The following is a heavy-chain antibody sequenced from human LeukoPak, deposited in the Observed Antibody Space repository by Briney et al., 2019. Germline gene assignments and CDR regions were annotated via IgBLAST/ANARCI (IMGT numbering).Heavy chain of an antibody. D-gene: IGHD2-2*01. CDR1: GGTFSSYA. J-gene: IGHJ4*02. CDR3: ARSRTSSPAATIDY. V-gene: IGHV1-69*05. Sequence: GASVKVSCKASGGTFSSYAIGWVRQAPGQGLEWMGGIIPIFGTANYAQKFQGRVTITTDESTSTAYMELSSLRSEDTAVYYCARSRTSSPAATIDYWGQGTLVTVSS. CDR2: IIPIFGTA.